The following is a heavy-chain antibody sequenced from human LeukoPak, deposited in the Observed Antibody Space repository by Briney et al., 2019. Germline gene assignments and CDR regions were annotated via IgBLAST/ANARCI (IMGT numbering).Heavy chain of an antibody. CDR3: AAYYDSSGYYYGKYYYYYMDV. CDR1: GYSFTSYW. CDR2: IYPGDSDT. Sequence: GESLKISCKGSGYSFTSYWIGWVRQMPGKGLEWMGIIYPGDSDTRYSPSFQGQVTISADKSIRTAYLQWSSLKASDTAMYYCAAYYDSSGYYYGKYYYYYMDVWGKGTTVTVSS. V-gene: IGHV5-51*01. D-gene: IGHD3-22*01. J-gene: IGHJ6*03.